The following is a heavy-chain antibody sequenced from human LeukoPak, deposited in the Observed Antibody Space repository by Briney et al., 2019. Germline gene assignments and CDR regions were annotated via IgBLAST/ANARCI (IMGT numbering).Heavy chain of an antibody. CDR3: AKDRSHTGITSAHFYY. CDR2: ISWNSGSI. CDR1: GFTFDDYA. Sequence: PGRSLRLSCAASGFTFDDYAMHWVRQAPGKGLEWVSGISWNSGSIGYADSVKGRFTISRDNAKNSLYLQMNSLRAEDTALYYCAKDRSHTGITSAHFYYWGQGTLVTVSS. D-gene: IGHD3-16*01. V-gene: IGHV3-9*01. J-gene: IGHJ4*02.